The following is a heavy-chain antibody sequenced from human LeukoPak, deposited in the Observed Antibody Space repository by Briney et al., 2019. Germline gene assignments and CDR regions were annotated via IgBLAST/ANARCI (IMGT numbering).Heavy chain of an antibody. D-gene: IGHD5-18*01. Sequence: PGGSLRLSCATSGFTFSIYSMNWVRQTPGKGLEWVSSISSTGNYIYYADSVKGRFTISRDNSKNTLYLQMNSLRAEDTAVYYCAKDVTQLWSGGDWFDPWGQGTLVTVSS. V-gene: IGHV3-21*04. CDR1: GFTFSIYS. CDR3: AKDVTQLWSGGDWFDP. CDR2: ISSTGNYI. J-gene: IGHJ5*02.